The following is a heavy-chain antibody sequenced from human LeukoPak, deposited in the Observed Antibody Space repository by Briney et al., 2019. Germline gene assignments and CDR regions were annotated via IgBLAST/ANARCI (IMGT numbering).Heavy chain of an antibody. V-gene: IGHV3-7*03. CDR1: GFMFSSNW. CDR2: IKEDGTET. CDR3: AKDGGSSSSGSQFFNY. D-gene: IGHD1-26*01. Sequence: GGSLRLSCAASGFMFSSNWMSWVRLAPGKGLEWVANIKEDGTETYYVDSVKGRFTISRDNAKNTLYLQMDSLRVEGTAVYYCAKDGGSSSSGSQFFNYWGQGALVTVSS. J-gene: IGHJ4*02.